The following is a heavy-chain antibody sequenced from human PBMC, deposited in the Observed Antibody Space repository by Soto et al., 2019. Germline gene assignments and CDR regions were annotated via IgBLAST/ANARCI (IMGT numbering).Heavy chain of an antibody. CDR3: ARDRSGYDFWSGYYTGIAGGAFDI. V-gene: IGHV1-18*01. CDR2: ISAYNGNT. J-gene: IGHJ3*02. Sequence: ASVKVSCKASGYTFTSYGISWVRQAPGQGLEWMGWISAYNGNTNYAQKLQGRVTMTTDTSTSTAYMELRSLRSDDTAVYYCARDRSGYDFWSGYYTGIAGGAFDIWG. CDR1: GYTFTSYG. D-gene: IGHD3-3*01.